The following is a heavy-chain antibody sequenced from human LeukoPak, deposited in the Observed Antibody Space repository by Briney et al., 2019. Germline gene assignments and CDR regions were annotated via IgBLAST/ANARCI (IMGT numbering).Heavy chain of an antibody. V-gene: IGHV4-34*01. D-gene: IGHD5-24*01. CDR2: INHSGST. CDR1: GGSFSGYY. J-gene: IGHJ6*02. CDR3: AREEMATTIGGYYYHYGMDV. Sequence: PSETLSLTCAVYGGSFSGYYWSWIRQPPGKGLEWIGEINHSGSTNYNPSLKSRVTISVDTSKNQLSLKLSSVTAADTAVYYCAREEMATTIGGYYYHYGMDVWGQGTTVTVSS.